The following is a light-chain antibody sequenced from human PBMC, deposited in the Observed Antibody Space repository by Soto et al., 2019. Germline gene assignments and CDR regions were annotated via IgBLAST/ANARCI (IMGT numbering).Light chain of an antibody. V-gene: IGKV1-9*01. CDR3: QHLNSYPIT. CDR1: QGISSY. CDR2: AAS. Sequence: QLTLSPSSLSASVGDRVTITCRASQGISSYLAWYQQKPGKAPKLLIYAASTLQSGVPSRFSGSGSGTDFTLTISSLQPEDFATYYCQHLNSYPITFGQGTRLEIK. J-gene: IGKJ5*01.